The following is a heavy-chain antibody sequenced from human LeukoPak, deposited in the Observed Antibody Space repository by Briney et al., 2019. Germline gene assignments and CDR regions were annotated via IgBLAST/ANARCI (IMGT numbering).Heavy chain of an antibody. Sequence: PSETLSLTCAVYGGSFSGYYWSWIRQPPGKGLEWIGEINHSGSTNYNPSLKSRVTISVDTSKNQFSLKLSSVTAADTAVYYCARGGTGFAGGYYYYYYMDVWGKGTTVTVSS. CDR2: INHSGST. CDR3: ARGGTGFAGGYYYYYYMDV. J-gene: IGHJ6*03. CDR1: GGSFSGYY. V-gene: IGHV4-34*01. D-gene: IGHD1-1*01.